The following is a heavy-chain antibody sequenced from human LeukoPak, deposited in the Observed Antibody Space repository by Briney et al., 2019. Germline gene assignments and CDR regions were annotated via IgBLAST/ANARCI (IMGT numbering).Heavy chain of an antibody. Sequence: SETLSLTCAVYGGSFSGYYWSWIRQPPGKGLEWIGEINHSGSTNYNPSLKSRVTISVDTSKNQFSLKLSSVTAADTAVYYCARGRGSSWSYYYYYYMDVWGKGTTVTVSS. CDR1: GGSFSGYY. CDR3: ARGRGSSWSYYYYYYMDV. CDR2: INHSGST. J-gene: IGHJ6*03. V-gene: IGHV4-34*01. D-gene: IGHD6-13*01.